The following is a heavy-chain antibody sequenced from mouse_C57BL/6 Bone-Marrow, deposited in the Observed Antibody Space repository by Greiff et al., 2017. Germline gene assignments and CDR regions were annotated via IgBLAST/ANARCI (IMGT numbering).Heavy chain of an antibody. J-gene: IGHJ2*01. CDR2: INPNYGTT. D-gene: IGHD1-1*01. CDR1: GYSFTDYN. Sequence: VQLQQSGPELVKPGASVKISCKASGYSFTDYNMNWVKQSNGKSLECIGVINPNYGTTSYNQKFKGKATLTVDQSSSTAYMQLNSLTSEDSAVYYCSTTVVAPYYFDYWVQGTTLTVSS. CDR3: STTVVAPYYFDY. V-gene: IGHV1-39*01.